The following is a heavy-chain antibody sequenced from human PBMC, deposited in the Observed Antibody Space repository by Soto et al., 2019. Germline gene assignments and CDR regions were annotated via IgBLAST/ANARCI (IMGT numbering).Heavy chain of an antibody. CDR2: IRSSSSYI. CDR3: ARDRYGDYDFDY. J-gene: IGHJ4*02. Sequence: EVQLVASGGGLVKPGGSLRLSCAASGFTFSIYTMNWVRQAPGKGLEWVSSIRSSSSYIYYSDSVKGRFTISRDNAKNSLYLQMNSLRAEDTAVYYCARDRYGDYDFDYWGQGTLVTVSS. CDR1: GFTFSIYT. D-gene: IGHD4-17*01. V-gene: IGHV3-21*01.